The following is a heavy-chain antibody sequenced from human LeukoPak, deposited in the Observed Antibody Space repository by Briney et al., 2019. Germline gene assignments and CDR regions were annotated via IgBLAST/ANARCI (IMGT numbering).Heavy chain of an antibody. J-gene: IGHJ4*02. V-gene: IGHV1-18*01. D-gene: IGHD6-13*01. CDR1: GYGFSSYG. Sequence: ASVKVSCMASGYGFSSYGISWVRQAPGQGLEWMGWISAYSGNTKYAQKFQGRVTMTTDTSTGTAYIELRSLRSDDTAVYYCARGPMYSTSSYAPDYWGEGTPVTVSS. CDR3: ARGPMYSTSSYAPDY. CDR2: ISAYSGNT.